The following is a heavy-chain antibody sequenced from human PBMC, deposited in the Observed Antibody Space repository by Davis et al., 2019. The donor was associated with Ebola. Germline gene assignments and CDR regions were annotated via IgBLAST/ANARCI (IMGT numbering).Heavy chain of an antibody. Sequence: SETLSLTCTVSGGSIISSSSYWGWIRQPPRKGLEWIGSIYYSGITYYNPSLKSRVTISVDTSKNQFSLKLRSVTAADTAVYYCARHEVVGELLYVVGWFDPWGQGTLVTVSS. V-gene: IGHV4-39*01. D-gene: IGHD3-10*01. CDR2: IYYSGIT. J-gene: IGHJ5*02. CDR1: GGSIISSSSY. CDR3: ARHEVVGELLYVVGWFDP.